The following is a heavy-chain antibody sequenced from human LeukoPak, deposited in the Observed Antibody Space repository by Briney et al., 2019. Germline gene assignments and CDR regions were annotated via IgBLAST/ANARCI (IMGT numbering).Heavy chain of an antibody. J-gene: IGHJ4*02. D-gene: IGHD2-2*01. CDR1: GFTFSSYS. V-gene: IGHV3-48*01. CDR3: ARTILPALDY. CDR2: ISSSSSTI. Sequence: PGGSLRLSCAASGFTFSSYSMNWVRQAPGKGLEWVSYISSSSSTIYYADSVKGRFTISRDNAKNSLYLQMNSLRVEDTAVYYCARTILPALDYWGQGTLVTVSS.